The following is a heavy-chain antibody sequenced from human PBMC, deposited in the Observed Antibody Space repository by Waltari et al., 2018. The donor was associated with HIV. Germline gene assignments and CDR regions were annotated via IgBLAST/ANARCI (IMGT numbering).Heavy chain of an antibody. CDR3: VTLYNESPLYSNF. D-gene: IGHD2-15*01. J-gene: IGHJ1*01. CDR2: FYPKNGKP. CDR1: GYPLSDLS. Sequence: QLIQSTSALKRPGASVTISCQVSGYPLSDLSMQWVRQGRGQRLEWMGGFYPKNGKPVYSQRFWGRVSLAEDTSQDTAFLELNRLTSDDTAVYYCVTLYNESPLYSNFWGQGTLVTV. V-gene: IGHV1-24*01.